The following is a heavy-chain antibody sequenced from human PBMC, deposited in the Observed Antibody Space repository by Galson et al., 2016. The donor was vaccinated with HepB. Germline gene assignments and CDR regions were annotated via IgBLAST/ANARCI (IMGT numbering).Heavy chain of an antibody. CDR2: INPYNGNT. V-gene: IGHV1-18*04. CDR1: GYTFTDHG. Sequence: SVKVSCKASGYTFTDHGISWVRQAPGQGLEWMGWINPYNGNTNYVKKLKGRVIMTTDTSTNTAYMELRIMTSDDTAVYYCARGRVLAPMDVWGKGTTVTVSS. J-gene: IGHJ6*03. CDR3: ARGRVLAPMDV. D-gene: IGHD3-3*01.